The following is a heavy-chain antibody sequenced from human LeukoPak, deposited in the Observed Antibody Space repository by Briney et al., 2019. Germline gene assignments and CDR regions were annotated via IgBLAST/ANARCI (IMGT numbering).Heavy chain of an antibody. D-gene: IGHD5-18*01. CDR1: GGTFSSYA. J-gene: IGHJ4*02. CDR2: INPNSGGT. CDR3: TLTGEGYSYGLNYLDY. V-gene: IGHV1-2*02. Sequence: ASVKVSCKASGGTFSSYAISWVRQAPGQGLEWMGWINPNSGGTNYAQKFQGRVTMTRDTSISTAYMELSRLRSDDTAVYYCTLTGEGYSYGLNYLDYWGQGTLVTVSS.